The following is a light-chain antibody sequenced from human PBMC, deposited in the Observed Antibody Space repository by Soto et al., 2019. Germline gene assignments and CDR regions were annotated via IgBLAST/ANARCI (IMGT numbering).Light chain of an antibody. J-gene: IGKJ1*01. CDR3: QRYGG. Sequence: EIVWTQSPGTLSFSPGERDTLSCRASQSVSSSYLAWYQQKPGQAPRLLIYSASSSATGIPDRFSGSGSGTDFTLTISRLEPEDSAVYYCQRYGGFGQGTKVDI. CDR2: SAS. CDR1: QSVSSSY. V-gene: IGKV3-20*01.